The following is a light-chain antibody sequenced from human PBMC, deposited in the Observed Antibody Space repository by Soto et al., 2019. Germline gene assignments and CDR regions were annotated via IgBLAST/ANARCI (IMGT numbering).Light chain of an antibody. J-gene: IGLJ3*02. V-gene: IGLV1-51*01. Sequence: QSVLTQPPSVSAAPGERITISCSGSKFNVASVYVSWYLSHPGTAPKILIYANTERPSGIPDRFSGSRTGATATLSITGLQTGDEGDYYCGAWDSSRSGVVFGRGTKLTVL. CDR2: ANT. CDR1: KFNVASVY. CDR3: GAWDSSRSGVV.